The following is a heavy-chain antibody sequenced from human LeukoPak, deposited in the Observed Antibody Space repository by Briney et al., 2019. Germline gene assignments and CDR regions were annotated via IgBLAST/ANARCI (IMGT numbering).Heavy chain of an antibody. D-gene: IGHD4-11*01. CDR2: IKQDGSEK. Sequence: GGSLRLSCAASGFTFSSSWMSWVRQAPGKGLQWVANIKQDGSEKYYVDSVKGRFTISRDNAKNSLYLQMNSLSAEDTAVYYCARGGTTFESWGQGTLVTVSS. CDR1: GFTFSSSW. V-gene: IGHV3-7*01. CDR3: ARGGTTFES. J-gene: IGHJ4*02.